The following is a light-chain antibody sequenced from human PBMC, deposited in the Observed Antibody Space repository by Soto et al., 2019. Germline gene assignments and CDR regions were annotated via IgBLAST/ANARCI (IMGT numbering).Light chain of an antibody. J-gene: IGKJ4*01. CDR1: QSVGTY. CDR2: DAS. Sequence: ETVLTQSPAILSLSPGESATLSCRASQSVGTYLAWYQQKRGQAPRLLISDASDRAPGIPARFSGSGSGTDFTLTISSLEPEDFAVYYCQQRSNWPLTFGGGTTVDVK. CDR3: QQRSNWPLT. V-gene: IGKV3-11*01.